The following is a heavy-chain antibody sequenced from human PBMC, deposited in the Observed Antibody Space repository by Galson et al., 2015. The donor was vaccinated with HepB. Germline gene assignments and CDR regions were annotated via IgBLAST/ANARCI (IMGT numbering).Heavy chain of an antibody. V-gene: IGHV3-30-3*01. J-gene: IGHJ5*02. Sequence: SLRLSCAASGFSFSDSALHWVRQAPGKGLEWVAVISYDGSNKYYADSVKGRFTISRDNSKNTLYLQMNSLRAEDTAVYYCARADGRQYDFWKNWFDPWGQGTPVTVSS. CDR3: ARADGRQYDFWKNWFDP. CDR1: GFSFSDSA. CDR2: ISYDGSNK. D-gene: IGHD3-3*01.